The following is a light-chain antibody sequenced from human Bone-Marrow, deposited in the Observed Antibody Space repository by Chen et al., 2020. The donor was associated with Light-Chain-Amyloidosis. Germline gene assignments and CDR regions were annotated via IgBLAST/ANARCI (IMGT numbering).Light chain of an antibody. CDR2: WAS. V-gene: IGKV4-1*01. CDR1: QSILYSSKNKTY. J-gene: IGKJ1*01. Sequence: DIVMTQSPDSLAVSLGEWATINCRSSQSILYSSKNKTYLAWYQQKPGQPPKMLIYWASTRESGVPDRFSGGGSETDFTLTISSLQAEDVAVYYCHQYFSTPPTFGQGTKVEVK. CDR3: HQYFSTPPT.